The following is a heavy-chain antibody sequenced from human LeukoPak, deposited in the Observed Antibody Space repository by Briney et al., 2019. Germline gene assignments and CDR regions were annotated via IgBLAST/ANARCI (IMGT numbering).Heavy chain of an antibody. V-gene: IGHV3-21*01. CDR3: ARGAPGDCSGGSCYYYYGMDV. J-gene: IGHJ6*04. CDR2: ISSSSSYI. D-gene: IGHD2-15*01. CDR1: GFTFSSYS. Sequence: GGPLRLSCAASGFTFSSYSMNWVRQAPGKGLEWVSSISSSSSYIYYADSVKGRFTISRDNAKNSLYLQMNSLRAEDTAVYYCARGAPGDCSGGSCYYYYGMDVWGKGTTVTVSS.